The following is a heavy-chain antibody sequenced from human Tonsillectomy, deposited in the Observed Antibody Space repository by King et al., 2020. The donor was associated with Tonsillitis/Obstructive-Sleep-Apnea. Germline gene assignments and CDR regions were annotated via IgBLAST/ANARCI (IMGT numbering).Heavy chain of an antibody. Sequence: GQLVQSGGGLVQPGGSLRLSCAASGFTFSSYAMSWVRQAPGQGLEWVSAISGSGGSTYYADSVKGRFTISRDNSKNTLYLQMNSLGAEDTAVYYCAKDLGAYDFWSGYPFYYYYYYMDVWGKGTTVTVSS. CDR2: ISGSGGST. D-gene: IGHD3-3*01. J-gene: IGHJ6*03. V-gene: IGHV3-23*04. CDR1: GFTFSSYA. CDR3: AKDLGAYDFWSGYPFYYYYYYMDV.